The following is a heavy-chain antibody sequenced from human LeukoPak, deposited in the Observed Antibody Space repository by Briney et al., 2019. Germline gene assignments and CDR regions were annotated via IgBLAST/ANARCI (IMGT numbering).Heavy chain of an antibody. Sequence: ASVKVSCKASGYTFATYGISWVGQAPGQGLEWMGWISTYNGNTNYAQKFQGRVTMTTDTSTSTAYMELRSLRSDDTAIYYCARDRGSGWFIYWGQGTLVTVSS. D-gene: IGHD6-19*01. CDR1: GYTFATYG. V-gene: IGHV1-18*01. CDR2: ISTYNGNT. J-gene: IGHJ4*02. CDR3: ARDRGSGWFIY.